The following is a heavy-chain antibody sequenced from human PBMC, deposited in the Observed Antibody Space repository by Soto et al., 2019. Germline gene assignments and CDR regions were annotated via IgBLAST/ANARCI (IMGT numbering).Heavy chain of an antibody. Sequence: PGGSLRLSCAASGFTFSSYAMHWVRQAPGKGLEWVAVISYDGSNKYYADSVKGRFTISRDNSKNTLYLQMNSLRAEDTAVYYCARGGRFWSGRAPLGYYYYYGKDVWGQGTTVTVSS. V-gene: IGHV3-30-3*01. J-gene: IGHJ6*02. D-gene: IGHD3-3*01. CDR1: GFTFSSYA. CDR2: ISYDGSNK. CDR3: ARGGRFWSGRAPLGYYYYYGKDV.